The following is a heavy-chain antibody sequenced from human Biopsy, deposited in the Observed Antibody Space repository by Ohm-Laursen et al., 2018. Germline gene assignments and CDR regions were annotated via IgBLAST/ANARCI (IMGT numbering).Heavy chain of an antibody. D-gene: IGHD2-15*01. CDR3: TRAGRYCSGGGCYSWFDS. CDR1: GFSFSDNY. V-gene: IGHV3-72*01. J-gene: IGHJ5*01. Sequence: SLRLSCAASGFSFSDNYMDWVRQAPGKGLEWVGRIRDNANSYTTDYAASVKGRFTISRDDSKNSLHLQMNSLKTEDTALYYCTRAGRYCSGGGCYSWFDSWGQGTLVTVSS. CDR2: IRDNANSYTT.